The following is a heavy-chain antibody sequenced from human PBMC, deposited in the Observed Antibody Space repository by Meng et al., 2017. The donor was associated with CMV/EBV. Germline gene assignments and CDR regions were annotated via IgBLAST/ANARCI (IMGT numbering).Heavy chain of an antibody. D-gene: IGHD2-2*01. Sequence: SVKVSCKASVGTFSSYAISWVRQAPGQGLEWMGGIIPLFGTANYAQKFQGRVTITTDESTSTAYMELTSLRSEDTAVYHCARYRFCSSINCHARGHYYNYGMDVWGQGTTVTVSS. V-gene: IGHV1-69*05. CDR2: IIPLFGTA. CDR1: VGTFSSYA. J-gene: IGHJ6*02. CDR3: ARYRFCSSINCHARGHYYNYGMDV.